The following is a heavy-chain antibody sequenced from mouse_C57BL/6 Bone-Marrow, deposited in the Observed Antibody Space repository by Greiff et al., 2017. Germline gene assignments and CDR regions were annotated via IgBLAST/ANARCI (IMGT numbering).Heavy chain of an antibody. Sequence: QVQLQQPGAELVKPGASVKLSCKASGYTFTSYWMHWVKQRPGQGLEWIGMIHPNSGSTNYNEKFKSKATLTVDKSSSTAYMQLSSLTSEDSAVYYCARWMITTKDFDYWGQGTTLTVSS. CDR1: GYTFTSYW. D-gene: IGHD2-4*01. CDR2: IHPNSGST. V-gene: IGHV1-64*01. CDR3: ARWMITTKDFDY. J-gene: IGHJ2*01.